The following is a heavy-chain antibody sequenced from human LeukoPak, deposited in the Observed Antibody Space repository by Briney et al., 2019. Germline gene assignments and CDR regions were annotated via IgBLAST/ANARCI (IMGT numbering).Heavy chain of an antibody. J-gene: IGHJ3*02. Sequence: ASVKASCKASGGTFSSYAISWARQAPGQGLEWMGGIIPIFGTANYAQKFQGRVTITTDESTSTAYMELSSLRSEDTAVYYCARVQLEHHPYAFDIWGQGTMVTVSS. D-gene: IGHD1-1*01. CDR3: ARVQLEHHPYAFDI. V-gene: IGHV1-69*05. CDR1: GGTFSSYA. CDR2: IIPIFGTA.